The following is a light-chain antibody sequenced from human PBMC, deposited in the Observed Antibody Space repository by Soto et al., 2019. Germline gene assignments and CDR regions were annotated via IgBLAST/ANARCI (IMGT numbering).Light chain of an antibody. J-gene: IGLJ2*01. V-gene: IGLV4-69*01. Sequence: QSVLTQSPSASASLGASVKLTCILSSGHSSYAIAWHQQQPEKGPRYLMKVNNDGSHSKGDGIPDRFSGSSSGAERYLSISSLQSEDEADYYCQTWGTDIRGVVFGGGTKLTVL. CDR2: VNNDGSH. CDR3: QTWGTDIRGVV. CDR1: SGHSSYA.